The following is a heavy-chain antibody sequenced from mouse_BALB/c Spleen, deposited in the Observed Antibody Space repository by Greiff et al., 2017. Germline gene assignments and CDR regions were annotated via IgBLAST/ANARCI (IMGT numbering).Heavy chain of an antibody. CDR2: ISYSGST. Sequence: VKLMESGPGLVKPSQSLSLTCTVTGYSITSDYAWNWIRQFPGNKLEWMGYISYSGSTSYNPSLKSRISITRDTSKNQFFLQLNSVTTEDTATYYCARYDHDRGGYFDYWGQGTTLTVSS. J-gene: IGHJ2*01. V-gene: IGHV3-2*02. CDR1: GYSITSDYA. CDR3: ARYDHDRGGYFDY. D-gene: IGHD2-4*01.